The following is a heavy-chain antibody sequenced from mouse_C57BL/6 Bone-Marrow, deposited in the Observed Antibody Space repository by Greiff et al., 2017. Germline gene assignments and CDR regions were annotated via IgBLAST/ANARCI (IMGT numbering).Heavy chain of an antibody. D-gene: IGHD2-4*01. CDR2: IHPNSGST. Sequence: VQLQQPGAELVKPGASVKLSCKASGYTFTSYWMHWVKQRPGQGLEWIGMIHPNSGSTYYNEKFKSKATLTVNTSSSAAYMQLSSLTSEYSAVYYCARWGLRRDWYFDVWGTGTTVTVSS. V-gene: IGHV1-64*01. CDR1: GYTFTSYW. J-gene: IGHJ1*03. CDR3: ARWGLRRDWYFDV.